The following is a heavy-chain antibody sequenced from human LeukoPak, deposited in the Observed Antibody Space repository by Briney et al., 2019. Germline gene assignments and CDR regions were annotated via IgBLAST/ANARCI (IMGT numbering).Heavy chain of an antibody. J-gene: IGHJ6*02. CDR1: GGSLSSGGYY. V-gene: IGHV4-31*03. Sequence: SQTLSLTCTVSGGSLSSGGYYWSWIRQHPGKGLEWIGYIYYSGSTYYNPSLKSRVTISVDTSKNQFSLKLSSVTAADTAVYYCARASGSYYSFCMDVWGQGTTVTVSS. D-gene: IGHD3-10*01. CDR2: IYYSGST. CDR3: ARASGSYYSFCMDV.